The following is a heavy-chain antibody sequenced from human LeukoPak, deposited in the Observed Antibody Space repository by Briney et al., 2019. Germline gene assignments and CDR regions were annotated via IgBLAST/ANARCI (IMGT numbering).Heavy chain of an antibody. CDR3: ARGGRGIVGATAWFDP. D-gene: IGHD1-26*01. Sequence: PGGSLRLSCAASGFTFSSYWMHWVRQAPGKGLVWVSRINSDGSSTSYADSVKGRFTISRDNARNTLYLQMNSLRAEDTAVYYCARGGRGIVGATAWFDPWGQGTLVTVSS. J-gene: IGHJ5*02. V-gene: IGHV3-74*01. CDR1: GFTFSSYW. CDR2: INSDGSST.